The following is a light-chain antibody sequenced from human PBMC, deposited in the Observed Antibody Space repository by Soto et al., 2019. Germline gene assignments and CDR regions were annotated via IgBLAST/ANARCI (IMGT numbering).Light chain of an antibody. CDR3: QQSYNTPLT. Sequence: DIQMTQSPSSLSASVGDRVTIACRASQSISSYLHWYQQKPGRAPKLLISVTSSLQSGVPSRFSGSASGTDFTLIISSLQPEDFATYYCQQSYNTPLTFGGGTQVDIK. J-gene: IGKJ4*01. CDR2: VTS. CDR1: QSISSY. V-gene: IGKV1-39*01.